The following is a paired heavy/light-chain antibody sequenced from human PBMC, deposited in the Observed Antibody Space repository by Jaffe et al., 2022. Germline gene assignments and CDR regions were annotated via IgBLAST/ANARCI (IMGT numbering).Light chain of an antibody. J-gene: IGKJ2*01. V-gene: IGKV4-1*01. CDR3: QQYYSSPHT. Sequence: DIVMTQSPDSLAVSLGERATINCKSSQSVLYSSNNNNYLAWYQQKPGQPPNLLIYWASTRESGVPDRFSGSGSGTDFTLTISSLQADDVAVYYCQQYYSSPHTFGQGTKLEIK. CDR2: WAS. CDR1: QSVLYSSNNNNY.
Heavy chain of an antibody. V-gene: IGHV2-5*02. CDR3: AHGMVAAVGGAFDI. D-gene: IGHD6-13*01. J-gene: IGHJ3*02. Sequence: QITLKESGPPVVKLTQTLTLTCTFSGFSLSTSGVAVGWIRQPPGKALEWLALIYWDDDKLYSSSLKSRLTITKDTSKNQVVLTMTNMDSVDTATYYCAHGMVAAVGGAFDIWGQGTMVTVSS. CDR2: IYWDDDK. CDR1: GFSLSTSGVA.